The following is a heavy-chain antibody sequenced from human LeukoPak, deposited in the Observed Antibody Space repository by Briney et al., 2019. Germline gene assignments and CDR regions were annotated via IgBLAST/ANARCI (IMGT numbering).Heavy chain of an antibody. D-gene: IGHD3-3*02. CDR1: GGSISNGGYY. CDR3: ARRVEAFPTYYFDY. Sequence: PSETLSLTCTVSGGSISNGGYYWSWIRQHPGKGLEWIGYIYYNGRINYNPSLKSRIAISVDTSKNQFSLKLSSVTAADTAVYYCARRVEAFPTYYFDYWGQGTRVTVSS. J-gene: IGHJ4*02. CDR2: IYYNGRI. V-gene: IGHV4-31*03.